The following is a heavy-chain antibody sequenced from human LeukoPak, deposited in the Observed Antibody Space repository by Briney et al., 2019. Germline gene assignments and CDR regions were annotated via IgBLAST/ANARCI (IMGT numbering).Heavy chain of an antibody. CDR1: RVSITSGRYY. Sequence: SRTLCLTCTVSRVSITSGRYYSGSIRPPPGKGLEGIGRIYYSGAGYYNRTLMSRVTISVDTSKNQFSLKLSSVSAADTAVYYCARLRRLYYFDYWGQGTLVTVSS. CDR2: IYYSGAG. CDR3: ARLRRLYYFDY. J-gene: IGHJ4*02. V-gene: IGHV4-39*01. D-gene: IGHD4-17*01.